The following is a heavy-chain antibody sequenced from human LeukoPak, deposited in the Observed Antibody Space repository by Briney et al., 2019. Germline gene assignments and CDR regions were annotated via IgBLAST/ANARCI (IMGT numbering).Heavy chain of an antibody. CDR2: INTDGSST. J-gene: IGHJ4*01. D-gene: IGHD2-21*02. Sequence: GGSLRLSCAVSGFTFISYGMQWVRQAPGKGLAWVPRINTDGSSTAYADSVKGRFTISRDNAKNTLYMQMNSLRAEDTAVYYCARELPREVTLDYWGQGTLVTVSS. V-gene: IGHV3-74*01. CDR1: GFTFISYG. CDR3: ARELPREVTLDY.